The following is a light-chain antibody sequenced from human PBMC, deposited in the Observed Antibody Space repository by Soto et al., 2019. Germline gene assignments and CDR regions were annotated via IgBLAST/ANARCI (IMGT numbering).Light chain of an antibody. J-gene: IGLJ2*01. Sequence: QSALTQPPSASGSPGQSVTISCTGTSSDVGAYNYVSWYQQHPAKAPKLMIFEVSNRPSGVSNRFSGSKSGNTASLTISGLQAEDEAEYYCSSYTGSSTNTVVFGGGTKLTVL. CDR2: EVS. CDR1: SSDVGAYNY. V-gene: IGLV2-14*01. CDR3: SSYTGSSTNTVV.